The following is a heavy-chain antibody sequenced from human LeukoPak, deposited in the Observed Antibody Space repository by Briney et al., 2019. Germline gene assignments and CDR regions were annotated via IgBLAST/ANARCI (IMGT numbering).Heavy chain of an antibody. CDR3: ARNGRQNTYYDFWSGYYTNRADWFDP. D-gene: IGHD3-3*01. V-gene: IGHV4-59*11. Sequence: PSETLSLTCTVSGGSISSHYWSWIRQPPGKGLEWIGYIYYSGSTNYNPSLKSRVTISVDTSKNQFSLKLSSVTAADTAVYYCARNGRQNTYYDFWSGYYTNRADWFDPWGQGTLVTVSS. CDR2: IYYSGST. J-gene: IGHJ5*02. CDR1: GGSISSHY.